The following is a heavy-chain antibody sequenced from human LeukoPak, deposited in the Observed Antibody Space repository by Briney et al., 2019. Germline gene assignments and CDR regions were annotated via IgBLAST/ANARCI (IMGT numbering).Heavy chain of an antibody. Sequence: ASVKVSCKASGYTFTSYGTSWVRQAPGQGLEWMGWISAYNGNTHYAQKLQGRVTMTTDTSTSTVYMELRSLRSDDTAVYYCARGGDIVATIWTYYFDYWSQGTLVTVSS. CDR2: ISAYNGNT. CDR3: ARGGDIVATIWTYYFDY. CDR1: GYTFTSYG. J-gene: IGHJ4*02. V-gene: IGHV1-18*01. D-gene: IGHD5-12*01.